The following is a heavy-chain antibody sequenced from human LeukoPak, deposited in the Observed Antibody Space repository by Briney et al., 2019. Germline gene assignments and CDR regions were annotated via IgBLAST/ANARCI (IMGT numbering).Heavy chain of an antibody. J-gene: IGHJ4*02. CDR2: ISRGGGTT. V-gene: IGHV3-23*01. D-gene: IGHD5-12*01. CDR1: GFTFSSYV. CDR3: AKTSRAYSNYDSPFDY. Sequence: PGGSLRLSCAASGFTFSSYVMSWVRQAPGKGLEWVSAISRGGGTTYYADSVKGRFPISRDNSKNTLYLQITSLIAEDTAVYYCAKTSRAYSNYDSPFDYWGQGTLVTVSS.